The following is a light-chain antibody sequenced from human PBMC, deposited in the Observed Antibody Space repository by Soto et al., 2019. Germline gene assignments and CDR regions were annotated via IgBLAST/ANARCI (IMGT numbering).Light chain of an antibody. CDR3: SSYAGSNNYV. V-gene: IGLV2-8*01. Sequence: QSVLTQPPSSFGSPGQSVAISCTGTSSDVGGYNYVSWYQLHPGKAPKLMIYEVNMRPSGVPDRFSGSKSGNTASLTVSGLRAKDEADYYCSSYAGSNNYVFGTGTKVTVL. CDR1: SSDVGGYNY. CDR2: EVN. J-gene: IGLJ1*01.